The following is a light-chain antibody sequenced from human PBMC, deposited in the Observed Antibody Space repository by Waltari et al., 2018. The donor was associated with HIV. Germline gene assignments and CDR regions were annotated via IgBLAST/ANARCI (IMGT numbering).Light chain of an antibody. Sequence: DIQLTQSPSFLSASVGDRVTITCRASQGINSYLAWYQQKPGKAPNLLIYAASTLQYGVPSRFSGSGSGTEFTLTISSLQPEDFATYYCQQLNSYPLTFGGGTKVEIK. J-gene: IGKJ4*01. V-gene: IGKV1-9*01. CDR1: QGINSY. CDR3: QQLNSYPLT. CDR2: AAS.